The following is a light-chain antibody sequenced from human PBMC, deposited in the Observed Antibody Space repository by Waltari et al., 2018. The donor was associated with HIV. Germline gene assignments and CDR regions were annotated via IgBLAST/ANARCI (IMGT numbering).Light chain of an antibody. CDR2: EGI. CDR1: STDVGSYNL. J-gene: IGLJ2*01. Sequence: QSALTQPASVSGSPGQSITISCTGTSTDVGSYNLVSWYQQHPGKAPKLIIYEGIKRPSGVSNRISGSKSANTASLTISGLQAEDEADYYCCSYGGSSNWLFGGGTKLTVL. V-gene: IGLV2-23*01. CDR3: CSYGGSSNWL.